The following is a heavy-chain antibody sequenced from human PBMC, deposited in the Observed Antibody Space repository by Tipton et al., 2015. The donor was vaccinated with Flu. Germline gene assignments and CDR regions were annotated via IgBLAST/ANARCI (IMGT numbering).Heavy chain of an antibody. J-gene: IGHJ6*02. V-gene: IGHV3-74*01. D-gene: IGHD2-15*01. CDR1: GFTFSSYW. CDR3: ARASSRGTYHGYPEGYFARDV. CDR2: INAAGTII. Sequence: SLRLSCAASGFTFSSYWMHWVRQGPGKGLVWVSRINAAGTIITYADSVKGRFTISRDYAKNTLYLQMNSLRVDDSAVYFCARASSRGTYHGYPEGYFARDVWGQGTTVTVSS.